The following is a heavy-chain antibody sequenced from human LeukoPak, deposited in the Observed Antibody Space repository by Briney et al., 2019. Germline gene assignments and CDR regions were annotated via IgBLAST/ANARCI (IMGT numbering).Heavy chain of an antibody. CDR2: INSDSSAI. V-gene: IGHV3-48*01. J-gene: IGHJ1*01. CDR1: GFTFSSYS. Sequence: PGGSLRLSCVASGFTFSSYSMNWVRQAPGKGLDWISGINSDSSAIYYADSVKGRFTISRDNAKNSLYLQMNSLRAEDTAVYYCAREVDFQHWGQGTLVTVSS. CDR3: AREVDFQH. D-gene: IGHD2-15*01.